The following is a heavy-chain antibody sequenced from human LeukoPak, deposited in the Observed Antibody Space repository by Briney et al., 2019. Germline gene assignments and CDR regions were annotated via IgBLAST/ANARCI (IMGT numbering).Heavy chain of an antibody. CDR3: ARVVGSLGIPMLKVWLDP. CDR1: GGSIRNHNYY. V-gene: IGHV4-39*07. D-gene: IGHD2-15*01. Sequence: SETLSLTCTVSGGSIRNHNYYWGWIRQPPGKGLEWIGSIYYSGSTYYNPSLKSRVTLSIDTSKNQLSLKLNSVTAADTAVYYCARVVGSLGIPMLKVWLDPWGQGTLVTVSS. J-gene: IGHJ5*02. CDR2: IYYSGST.